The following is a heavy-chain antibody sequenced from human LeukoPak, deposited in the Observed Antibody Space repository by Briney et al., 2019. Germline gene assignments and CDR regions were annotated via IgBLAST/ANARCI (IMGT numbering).Heavy chain of an antibody. CDR3: AKPPTNYSPRDY. D-gene: IGHD4-11*01. CDR2: IRYDGSNK. Sequence: GGSLRLSCAASGFTFSSYGMHWVRQAPGKGLEWVAFIRYDGSNKYYADSVKGRFTISRDNSKNTLYLQMNSLRAEDTAVYYCAKPPTNYSPRDYWGQGTLVTVSS. J-gene: IGHJ4*02. CDR1: GFTFSSYG. V-gene: IGHV3-30*02.